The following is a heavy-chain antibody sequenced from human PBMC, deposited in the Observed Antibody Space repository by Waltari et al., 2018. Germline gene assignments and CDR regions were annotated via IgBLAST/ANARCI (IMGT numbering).Heavy chain of an antibody. CDR2: ISWNVCSI. D-gene: IGHD3-22*01. J-gene: IGHJ4*02. CDR1: EFTFDDYA. V-gene: IGHV3-9*01. Sequence: EVQLVESGGGLVQPGRSLRPYCEASEFTFDDYAMTWCPQAPGKGLEWVSVISWNVCSIGYADSVKVRFTISRDNAKNSRYLQRNSLRAEDTALYYCAKDMGAGYDSSGYYGYFDYWGQGTLVTVSS. CDR3: AKDMGAGYDSSGYYGYFDY.